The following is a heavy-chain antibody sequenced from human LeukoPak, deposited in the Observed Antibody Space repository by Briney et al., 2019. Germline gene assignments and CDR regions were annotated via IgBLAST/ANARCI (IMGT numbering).Heavy chain of an antibody. V-gene: IGHV1-8*03. CDR2: MNPNSGNT. J-gene: IGHJ6*03. D-gene: IGHD6-13*01. CDR3: ARGVGQQLVLYYYYMDV. CDR1: GYTFTSYN. Sequence: ASVKVSCKASGYTFTSYNINWVRQATGQGLEWMGWMNPNSGNTGYAQKFQGRVTITRNTSISTAYMELSSLRSEDTAVYYCARGVGQQLVLYYYYMDVWGKGTTVTVSS.